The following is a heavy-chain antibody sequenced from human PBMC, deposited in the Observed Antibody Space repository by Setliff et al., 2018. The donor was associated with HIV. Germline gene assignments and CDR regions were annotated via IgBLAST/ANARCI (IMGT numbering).Heavy chain of an antibody. CDR1: GESFGDYS. Sequence: PSETLSLTCAVYGESFGDYSWNWIRQTPEKGLEWIAEITHSGSTNYNPSLRGRVTILLGTSKNHFSLNLRSVTAADTAFYYCATKGWNAYKAFDYWGQGTLVTVSS. D-gene: IGHD1-1*01. CDR2: ITHSGST. V-gene: IGHV4-34*01. CDR3: ATKGWNAYKAFDY. J-gene: IGHJ4*02.